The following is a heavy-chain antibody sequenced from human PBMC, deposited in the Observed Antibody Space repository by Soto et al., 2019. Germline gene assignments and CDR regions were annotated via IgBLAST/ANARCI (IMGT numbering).Heavy chain of an antibody. V-gene: IGHV1-18*01. CDR3: ARDLAYCGGDCYSFDY. Sequence: GASVKVSCKATGYTFTSYGISWVRQAPGQGLEWMGWISAYNGNTNYAQKLQGRVTMTTDTSTSTAYMELRSLRSDDTAVYYCARDLAYCGGDCYSFDYWGQGTLVTVSS. D-gene: IGHD2-21*02. CDR2: ISAYNGNT. CDR1: GYTFTSYG. J-gene: IGHJ4*02.